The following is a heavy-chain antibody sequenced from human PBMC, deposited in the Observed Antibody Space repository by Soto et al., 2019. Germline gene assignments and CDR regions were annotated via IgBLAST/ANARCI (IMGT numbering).Heavy chain of an antibody. J-gene: IGHJ4*02. D-gene: IGHD1-26*01. CDR3: ARGVGKLLYFDY. CDR2: ISYDGSNK. Sequence: GSLRLSCAASGFTFSSYAMHWVRQAPGKGLEWVAVISYDGSNKYYADSVKGRFTISRDNSKNTLYLQMNSLRAEDTAVYYCARGVGKLLYFDYWGQGTLVTVSS. CDR1: GFTFSSYA. V-gene: IGHV3-30-3*01.